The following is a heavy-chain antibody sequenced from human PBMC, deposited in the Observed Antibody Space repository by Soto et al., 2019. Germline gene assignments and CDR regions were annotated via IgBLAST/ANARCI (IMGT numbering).Heavy chain of an antibody. Sequence: EVQLVQSGAEVKKPGDSLTISCKGSGFIFTSYWISWVRQMPGKGLEWMGRIDPKDSYTNYSPSFQGHVTISPDKSVSTAYLKRSSLKASNTAIYYCVSHKSGVGFYPFEYWGQGTLVTVSS. CDR1: GFIFTSYW. V-gene: IGHV5-10-1*03. J-gene: IGHJ4*02. CDR2: IDPKDSYT. D-gene: IGHD3-10*01. CDR3: VSHKSGVGFYPFEY.